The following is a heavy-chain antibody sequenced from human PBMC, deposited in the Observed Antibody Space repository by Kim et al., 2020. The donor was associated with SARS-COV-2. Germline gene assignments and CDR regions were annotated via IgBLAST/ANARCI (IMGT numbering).Heavy chain of an antibody. J-gene: IGHJ6*02. Sequence: GGSLRLSCAASGFTFSSYWMSWVRQAPGKGLEWVANIKQDGSEKYYVDSVKGRFTISRDNAKNSLYLQMNSLRAEDTAVYYCARIVVVPAATTKGGYYYYGMDVWGQGTTVTVSS. V-gene: IGHV3-7*01. CDR2: IKQDGSEK. CDR3: ARIVVVPAATTKGGYYYYGMDV. D-gene: IGHD2-2*01. CDR1: GFTFSSYW.